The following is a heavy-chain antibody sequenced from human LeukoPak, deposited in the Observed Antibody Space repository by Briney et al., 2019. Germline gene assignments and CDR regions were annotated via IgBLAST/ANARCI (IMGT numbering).Heavy chain of an antibody. CDR1: RSTFTDYY. Sequence: ASVKVSCKTSRSTFTDYYIHWVRQAPGQGLQWMGRINPNSGRTNYAQNFQGRVTMTRATSISTAYTELSRLRSDDTAVYYCARGLPTASYYYMAVWGKGTTVTVSS. CDR3: ARGLPTASYYYMAV. D-gene: IGHD2-2*01. CDR2: INPNSGRT. J-gene: IGHJ6*03. V-gene: IGHV1-2*06.